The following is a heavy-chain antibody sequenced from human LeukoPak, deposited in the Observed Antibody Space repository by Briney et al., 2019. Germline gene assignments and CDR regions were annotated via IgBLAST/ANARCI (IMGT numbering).Heavy chain of an antibody. CDR1: DASISSYY. D-gene: IGHD6-13*01. J-gene: IGHJ4*02. CDR3: ARGYMVDY. V-gene: IGHV4-59*08. CDR2: IYYSGST. Sequence: SETLSLTCTVSDASISSYYWSWIRQPPGKGLEWIGYIYYSGSTKYNPSLKSRVTISVDTSKNQFSLRLSSVTAADTAVYYCARGYMVDYWGQGTLVTVSS.